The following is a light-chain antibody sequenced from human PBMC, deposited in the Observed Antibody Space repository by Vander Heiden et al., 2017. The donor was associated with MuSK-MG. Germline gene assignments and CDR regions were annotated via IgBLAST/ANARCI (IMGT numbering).Light chain of an antibody. CDR3: QQYNNWPPWT. CDR1: PSVSSN. V-gene: IGKV3-15*01. Sequence: IVMTQSPATLSVSPGERATLSCRASPSVSSNLAWYQQKPGQAPRLLIYGASTRATGIPARFSGSGSGTEFTLTINSLQSEDFAVYYCQQYNNWPPWTFGQGTKVEIK. J-gene: IGKJ1*01. CDR2: GAS.